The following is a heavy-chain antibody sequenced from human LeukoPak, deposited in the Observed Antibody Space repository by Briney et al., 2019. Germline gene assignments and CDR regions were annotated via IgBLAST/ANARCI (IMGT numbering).Heavy chain of an antibody. V-gene: IGHV4-34*01. J-gene: IGHJ5*02. CDR3: AREEATVAGTKNWFDP. CDR1: GGSSSGYY. D-gene: IGHD6-19*01. Sequence: PSETLSLTCAVHGGSSSGYYWSWIRQPPGKGLEWIGEINHSGSTNYNPTLKRRLTISVDTSKNQFSLKLSSVTAADTAVYYCAREEATVAGTKNWFDPWGQGTLVTASS. CDR2: INHSGST.